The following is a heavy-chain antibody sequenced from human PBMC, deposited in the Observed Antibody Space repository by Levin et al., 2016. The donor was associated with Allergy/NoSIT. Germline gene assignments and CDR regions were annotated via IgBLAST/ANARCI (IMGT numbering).Heavy chain of an antibody. CDR2: IYYSGST. V-gene: IGHV4-30-4*01. J-gene: IGHJ5*02. CDR3: AREEWELHWFDP. CDR1: GGSISSGDYY. Sequence: SETLSLTCTVSGGSISSGDYYWSWIRQPPGKGLEWIGYIYYSGSTYYNPSLKSRVTISVDTSKNQFSLKLSSVTAADTAVYYCAREEWELHWFDPWGQGTLVTVSS. D-gene: IGHD1-26*01.